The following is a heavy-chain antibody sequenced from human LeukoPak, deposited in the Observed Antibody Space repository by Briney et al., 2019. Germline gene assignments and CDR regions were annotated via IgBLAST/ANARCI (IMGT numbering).Heavy chain of an antibody. Sequence: GGSLRLSCAASGFTFSNAWMNWVRQAPGKGLEWVGRIESKTDGGTTDYAAPVKGRFTISRDDSKNTLYLQMNSLKTEDTAVYYCTTSHTFRGVIRGYWGQGTLVTVSS. CDR3: TTSHTFRGVIRGY. CDR2: IESKTDGGTT. J-gene: IGHJ4*02. V-gene: IGHV3-15*04. CDR1: GFTFSNAW. D-gene: IGHD3-16*01.